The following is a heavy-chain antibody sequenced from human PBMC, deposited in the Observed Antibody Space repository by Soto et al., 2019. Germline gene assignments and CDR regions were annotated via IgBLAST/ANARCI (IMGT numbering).Heavy chain of an antibody. CDR2: IDPSDSYT. CDR3: ARHDGYSSSSLSFSYYYYGMDV. J-gene: IGHJ6*02. CDR1: GYSFTSYW. V-gene: IGHV5-10-1*01. Sequence: GESLKISCKGSGYSFTSYWISWVRQMPGKGLEWMGRIDPSDSYTNYSPSFQGHVTISADKSISTAYLQWSSLKASDTAMYYCARHDGYSSSSLSFSYYYYGMDVWGQGTTVTVSS. D-gene: IGHD6-6*01.